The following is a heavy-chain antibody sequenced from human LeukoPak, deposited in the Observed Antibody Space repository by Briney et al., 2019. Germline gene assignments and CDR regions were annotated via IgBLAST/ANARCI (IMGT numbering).Heavy chain of an antibody. CDR3: ARIVAYHYSYMDV. J-gene: IGHJ6*03. CDR2: LYHTGNT. Sequence: SETLSLTCTVSGGSISSTNYFWGWLRQPPGKGLEWIGSLYHTGNTFYTPSLKSRVTISVDTSKNHFSLKLRYVTAADTAVCYCARIVAYHYSYMDVWGKGTTVTVS. D-gene: IGHD2-15*01. CDR1: GGSISSTNYF. V-gene: IGHV4-39*07.